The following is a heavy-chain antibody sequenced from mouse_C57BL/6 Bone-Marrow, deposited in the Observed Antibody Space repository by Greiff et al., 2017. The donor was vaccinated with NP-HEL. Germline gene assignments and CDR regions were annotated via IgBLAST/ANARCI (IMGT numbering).Heavy chain of an antibody. CDR2: IYPGSGST. CDR1: GYTFTSYW. V-gene: IGHV1-55*01. J-gene: IGHJ4*01. Sequence: QVQLQQPGAELVKPGASVKMSCKASGYTFTSYWITWVKQRPGQGLEWIGDIYPGSGSTNYNEKFKSKATLTVDTSSSTAYMQLSNLTSEDSAVYYCARRRGPNWAYYAMDYWGQGTSVTVSS. D-gene: IGHD4-1*01. CDR3: ARRRGPNWAYYAMDY.